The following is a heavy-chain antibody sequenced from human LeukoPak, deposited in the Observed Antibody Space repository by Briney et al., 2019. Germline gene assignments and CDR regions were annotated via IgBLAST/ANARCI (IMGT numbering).Heavy chain of an antibody. CDR2: IRYDGSNK. Sequence: PGGSLRLSCAASGFTFSSYWMSWVRQAPGKGLEWVAFIRYDGSNKYYADSVKGRFTISRDNSKNTLYLQMNSLRAEDTAVYYCAKGLAIPQHYFDYWGQGTLVTVSS. CDR3: AKGLAIPQHYFDY. D-gene: IGHD2-2*01. J-gene: IGHJ4*02. CDR1: GFTFSSYW. V-gene: IGHV3-30*02.